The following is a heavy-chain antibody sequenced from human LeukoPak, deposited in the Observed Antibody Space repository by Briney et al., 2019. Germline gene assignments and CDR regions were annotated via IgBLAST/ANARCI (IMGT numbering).Heavy chain of an antibody. CDR2: ISGSGGST. D-gene: IGHD6-13*01. CDR3: AKPIAAAVGFDY. Sequence: GGSLRLSCAASGFTFSSYAMSWVRQAPGKGLEWVSAISGSGGSTYYADSVKGRSTISRDNSKNTLYLQMNSLRAEDTAVYYCAKPIAAAVGFDYWGQGTLVTVSS. J-gene: IGHJ4*02. CDR1: GFTFSSYA. V-gene: IGHV3-23*01.